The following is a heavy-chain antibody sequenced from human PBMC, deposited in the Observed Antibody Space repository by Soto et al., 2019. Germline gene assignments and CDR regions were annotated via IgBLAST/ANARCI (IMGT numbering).Heavy chain of an antibody. CDR3: ARGVSAGVDY. CDR2: MQPSTGRT. Sequence: ASVKVSCNASGYSFTSLDINWVRQTAGQGLEWMGWMQPSTGRTGYAQKFQGRVTMTRDTSINTAYMELTTLTSDDTAFYYCARGVSAGVDYWGQGTLVTVSS. CDR1: GYSFTSLD. J-gene: IGHJ4*02. V-gene: IGHV1-8*01. D-gene: IGHD1-26*01.